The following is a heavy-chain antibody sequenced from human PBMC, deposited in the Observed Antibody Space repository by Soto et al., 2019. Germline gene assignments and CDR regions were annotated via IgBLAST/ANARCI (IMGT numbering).Heavy chain of an antibody. CDR3: ASPPDNSFDRPGRRADPYYYGMDV. D-gene: IGHD3-9*01. V-gene: IGHV1-3*01. CDR1: GYSFSNYA. Sequence: QVQLVQSGAEVKKPGASVKVSCKASGYSFSNYAIHWVRQAPGQGLEWMGWINVDNGNTKYSQKLQDRVTITRDTSASTVYMEVSSLRSEDTAVYYCASPPDNSFDRPGRRADPYYYGMDVWGQGTTVTVSS. CDR2: INVDNGNT. J-gene: IGHJ6*02.